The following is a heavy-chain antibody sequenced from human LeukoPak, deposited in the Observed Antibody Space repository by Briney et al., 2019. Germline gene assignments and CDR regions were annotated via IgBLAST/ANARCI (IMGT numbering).Heavy chain of an antibody. D-gene: IGHD2-15*01. CDR2: INHSGST. Sequence: SETLSLTCAVYGGSFSGYYWSWIRQPPGKGLEWIGEINHSGSTNHNPSLKSRVTISVDTSKNQFSLKLSSVTAADTAVYYCARGRIVVVVAATLYYYYGMDVWGQGTTVTVSS. V-gene: IGHV4-34*01. J-gene: IGHJ6*02. CDR1: GGSFSGYY. CDR3: ARGRIVVVVAATLYYYYGMDV.